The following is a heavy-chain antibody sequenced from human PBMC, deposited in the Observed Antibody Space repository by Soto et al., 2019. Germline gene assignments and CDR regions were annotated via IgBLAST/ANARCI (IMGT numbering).Heavy chain of an antibody. V-gene: IGHV1-2*04. J-gene: IGHJ6*03. CDR3: ARESGGATATLDYYYFYMDV. D-gene: IGHD5-12*01. CDR1: GDTFTDYY. Sequence: QVQLVQSGAEVKKPGVSVTVSCRSSGDTFTDYYMHWVRQAPGQGLEWMGWINPNSGVTKYAQKFQGWVTMTRDTSIRTVYMQLSRLRSDDTAVYYCARESGGATATLDYYYFYMDVWGTGTTVTVSS. CDR2: INPNSGVT.